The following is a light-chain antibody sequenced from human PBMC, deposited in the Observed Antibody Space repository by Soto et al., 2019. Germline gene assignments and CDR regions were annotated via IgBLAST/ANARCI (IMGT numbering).Light chain of an antibody. J-gene: IGKJ2*01. Sequence: EIVLTQSPATVSLSPGERATLSCRASQSVSSYLAWYQQKPGQAPRLLSYDASNRANGIPARFSGSGSGTDFTLTISSLEPEDFAVYYCQQRSSWPPKYTFGQGTKLEIK. CDR3: QQRSSWPPKYT. CDR1: QSVSSY. V-gene: IGKV3-11*01. CDR2: DAS.